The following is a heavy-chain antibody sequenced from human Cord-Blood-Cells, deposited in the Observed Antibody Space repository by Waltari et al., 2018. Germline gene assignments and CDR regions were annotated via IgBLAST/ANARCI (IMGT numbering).Heavy chain of an antibody. CDR1: GLTFSGPA. Sequence: EVQLVESGGGLVQPGGSLKLSCAASGLTFSGPAMHWVRQASAKGLEWVASIRSKANMYATAYAASVKGRFTISRDDSKNTAYLQMNSLKTEDTAVYYCTSRYYYGSGSYKYYFDYWGQGTLVTVSS. V-gene: IGHV3-73*01. D-gene: IGHD3-10*01. CDR2: IRSKANMYAT. J-gene: IGHJ4*02. CDR3: TSRYYYGSGSYKYYFDY.